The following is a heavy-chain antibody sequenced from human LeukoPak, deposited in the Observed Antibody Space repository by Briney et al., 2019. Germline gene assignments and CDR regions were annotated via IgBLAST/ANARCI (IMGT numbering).Heavy chain of an antibody. CDR2: IYTTGST. V-gene: IGHV4-61*02. D-gene: IGHD6-19*01. Sequence: SETLSLTCTVSGDSISSLNYYWGWIGQPAGKGLEWIGRIYTTGSTNYHSSLASRVTISLDTSKQQFSLKVNSVTAADTAVYYCVREAVTGTGWFDPWGQGTLVTVSS. CDR3: VREAVTGTGWFDP. J-gene: IGHJ5*02. CDR1: GDSISSLNYY.